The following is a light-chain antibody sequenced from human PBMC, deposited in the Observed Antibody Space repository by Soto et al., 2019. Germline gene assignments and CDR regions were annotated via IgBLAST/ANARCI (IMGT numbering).Light chain of an antibody. CDR1: QTISSW. V-gene: IGKV1-5*03. J-gene: IGKJ5*01. CDR3: QQSETYPLT. CDR2: KAS. Sequence: DIQMTQSPSTLSGSVGDRVTINCRASQTISSWLAWYQQKPGKAPKLLIYKASTLKSGVPSRFSGSGSGTEFTLTITSLQPDDSATYFCQQSETYPLTFGQGTRLEIK.